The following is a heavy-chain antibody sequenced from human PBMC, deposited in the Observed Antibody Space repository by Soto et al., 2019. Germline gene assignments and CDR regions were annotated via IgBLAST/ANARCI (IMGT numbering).Heavy chain of an antibody. CDR1: FTNYA. V-gene: IGHV3-23*01. Sequence: FTNYAMNWVXQAPGKGLEWVSVISGSGESTYYADSVKGRFTIPRDNSKNTLYLQMNSLRAEDTAVYFCAKDFGDIVVVVLAPYGMDVWGQGTTVTVSS. CDR3: AKDFGDIVVVVLAPYGMDV. D-gene: IGHD2-15*01. J-gene: IGHJ6*02. CDR2: ISGSGEST.